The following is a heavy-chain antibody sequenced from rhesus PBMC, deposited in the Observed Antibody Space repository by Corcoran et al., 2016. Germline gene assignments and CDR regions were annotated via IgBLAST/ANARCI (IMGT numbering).Heavy chain of an antibody. D-gene: IGHD1-20*01. V-gene: IGHV4S2*01. Sequence: QVQLQESGPGLVKPSETLPLTCAVPGASITRDFWSWIRQAPGQGLEWIGRIYGSGGNTAYNPSLKSRVTISIDTSKNQFSLKLNSVTAADTAVYYCARARTWNNWEDWGQGVLVTVSS. CDR3: ARARTWNNWED. J-gene: IGHJ4*01. CDR2: IYGSGGNT. CDR1: GASITRDF.